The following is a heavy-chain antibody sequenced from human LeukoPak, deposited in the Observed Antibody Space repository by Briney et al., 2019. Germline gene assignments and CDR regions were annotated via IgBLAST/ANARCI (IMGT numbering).Heavy chain of an antibody. Sequence: SETLSLTCAVYGGSFSGYYWSWIRQPPGKGLEWIGEINHSGSTNYNPSLKSRVTISVDTSKNQFSLKLSSVTAADTAVYYCARGDGWFDPWGQGTLVTVSS. V-gene: IGHV4-34*01. CDR1: GGSFSGYY. CDR3: ARGDGWFDP. CDR2: INHSGST. D-gene: IGHD5-24*01. J-gene: IGHJ5*02.